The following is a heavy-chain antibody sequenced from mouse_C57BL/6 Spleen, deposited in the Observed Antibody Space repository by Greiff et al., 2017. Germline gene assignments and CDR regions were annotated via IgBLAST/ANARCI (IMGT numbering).Heavy chain of an antibody. Sequence: QVQLQQSGAELVRPGASVTLSCKASGYTFTDYEMHWVKQTPVHGLEWIGAIDPETGGTAYNQKFKGKAILTADKSSSTAYMALRSLTSEDSAVYYCTRYYYGSSYGYFDYWGQGTTLTVSS. V-gene: IGHV1-15*01. J-gene: IGHJ2*01. CDR3: TRYYYGSSYGYFDY. D-gene: IGHD1-1*01. CDR1: GYTFTDYE. CDR2: IDPETGGT.